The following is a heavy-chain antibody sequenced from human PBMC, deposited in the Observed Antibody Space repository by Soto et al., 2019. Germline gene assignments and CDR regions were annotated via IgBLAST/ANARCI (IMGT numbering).Heavy chain of an antibody. V-gene: IGHV4-59*01. D-gene: IGHD6-19*01. Sequence: PSETLSLTCSVSGGSIRGSYCSWIRQPPEKGLEWIASISYTGSATHNPSLKSRVSVSVDTTENQCSLKLTSVTAADTATYYCATGGGWLQNSNLRGLYFDYWDPGALVTVSS. J-gene: IGHJ4*02. CDR3: ATGGGWLQNSNLRGLYFDY. CDR2: ISYTGSA. CDR1: GGSIRGSY.